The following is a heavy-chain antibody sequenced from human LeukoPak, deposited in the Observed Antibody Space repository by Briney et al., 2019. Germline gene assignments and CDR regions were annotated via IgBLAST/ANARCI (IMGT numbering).Heavy chain of an antibody. J-gene: IGHJ4*02. D-gene: IGHD3-9*01. CDR2: ISTSGSTI. V-gene: IGHV3-48*03. CDR3: ARELRYFDWLPTLDY. CDR1: GFTFRSYE. Sequence: GGSLRLSCAASGFTFRSYEMNWVRQAPGKGLEWVSYISTSGSTIYYADSVKGRFSISRDNAKNSLYLQMNSPRAEDTAVYYCARELRYFDWLPTLDYWGQGTLVTVSS.